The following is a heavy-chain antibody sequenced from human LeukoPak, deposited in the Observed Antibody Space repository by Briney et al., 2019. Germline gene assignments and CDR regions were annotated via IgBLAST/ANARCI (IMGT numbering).Heavy chain of an antibody. D-gene: IGHD1-26*01. V-gene: IGHV3-30-3*01. CDR3: ARDREPRDSELDY. CDR2: ISYDGSNK. Sequence: GGAPRLLFAASGFTFSSYSMHKVRQAPGQGVEGGAAISYDGSNKYYADSVKGRFTISRDNSKNTLYLQMNSLRAEDTAVYYCARDREPRDSELDYWGQGTLVTVSS. J-gene: IGHJ4*02. CDR1: GFTFSSYS.